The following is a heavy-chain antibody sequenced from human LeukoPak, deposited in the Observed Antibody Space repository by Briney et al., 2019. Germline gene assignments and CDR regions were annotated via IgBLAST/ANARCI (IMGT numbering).Heavy chain of an antibody. V-gene: IGHV1-2*02. D-gene: IGHD3-22*01. CDR1: GYTFTGYY. J-gene: IGHJ4*02. CDR2: INPNSGGT. Sequence: ASVKVSFKASGYTFTGYYMHWVRQAPGQGFEWMGWINPNSGGTNYAQKFQGRVTMTRDTSISTAYMELSRLRSDDTAVYYCARVLYYYDSSGYYDFGYWGQGTLVTVSS. CDR3: ARVLYYYDSSGYYDFGY.